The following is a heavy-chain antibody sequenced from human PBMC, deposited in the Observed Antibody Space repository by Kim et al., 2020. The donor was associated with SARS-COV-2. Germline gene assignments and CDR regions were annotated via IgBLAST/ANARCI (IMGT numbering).Heavy chain of an antibody. Sequence: GGSLRLSCAASGFTFSSYSMNWVRQAPGKGLEWVSSISSSSSYIYYADSVKGRFTISRDNAKNSLYLQMNSLRAEDTAVYYCARDKAGRRVRLGELSYPWGQGTLVTVSS. CDR2: ISSSSSYI. D-gene: IGHD3-16*02. CDR1: GFTFSSYS. V-gene: IGHV3-21*01. CDR3: ARDKAGRRVRLGELSYP. J-gene: IGHJ5*02.